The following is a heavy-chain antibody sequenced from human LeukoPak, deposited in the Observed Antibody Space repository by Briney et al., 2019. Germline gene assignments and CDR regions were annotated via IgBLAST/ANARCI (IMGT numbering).Heavy chain of an antibody. CDR2: INPSGGST. J-gene: IGHJ3*02. V-gene: IGHV1-46*01. Sequence: GASVKVSCKASGYTFTSYYMHWVRQAPGQGLEWMGIINPSGGSTSYAQKFQGRVTVTRDTSTSTVYMELSSLRSEDTAVCYCARDRGSGIDAFDIWGQGTMVTVSS. CDR1: GYTFTSYY. D-gene: IGHD3-10*01. CDR3: ARDRGSGIDAFDI.